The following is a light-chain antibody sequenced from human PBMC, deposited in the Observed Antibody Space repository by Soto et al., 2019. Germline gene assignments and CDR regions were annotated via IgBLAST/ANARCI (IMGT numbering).Light chain of an antibody. J-gene: IGKJ1*01. CDR3: MQALQPPWT. CDR2: LGS. Sequence: DIVMTQSPLSLPVTPGEPASISCRSSQSLLHSNGYNYLDWYLQKPGQSPQLLIYLGSNRASGVPDRLSGSGSGTDFTLKISRVEAEDVGVYYCMQALQPPWTFGQGTRWKSN. V-gene: IGKV2-28*01. CDR1: QSLLHSNGYNY.